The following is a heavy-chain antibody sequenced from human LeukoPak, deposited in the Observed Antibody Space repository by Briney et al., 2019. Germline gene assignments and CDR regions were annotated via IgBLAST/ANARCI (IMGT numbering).Heavy chain of an antibody. J-gene: IGHJ6*02. CDR2: FDPEDGET. Sequence: ASVKVSCKVSGYNLTELSMHWVRQAPGKGLEWMGGFDPEDGETIYAQKFQGRVTMTKDTSTDTAYMELSSLRSEDTAVYYCATSYSIVVGAYYYYGMDVWGQGTTVTVSS. D-gene: IGHD3-22*01. V-gene: IGHV1-24*01. CDR1: GYNLTELS. CDR3: ATSYSIVVGAYYYYGMDV.